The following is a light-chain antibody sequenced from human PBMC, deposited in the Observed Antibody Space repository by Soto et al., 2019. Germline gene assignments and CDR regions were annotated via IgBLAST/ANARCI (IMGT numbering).Light chain of an antibody. V-gene: IGLV1-40*01. Sequence: QSVLTQPPSVSGAPGQRVTISSTGSSSNIGAGYDVHWYQQLPGTAPKLLIYGNSNGPSGVPDRFSGSKSGTSASLAITGLQAEDEADYYCQSYDSSLSGVVFGGGTKLTVL. CDR3: QSYDSSLSGVV. J-gene: IGLJ2*01. CDR2: GNS. CDR1: SSNIGAGYD.